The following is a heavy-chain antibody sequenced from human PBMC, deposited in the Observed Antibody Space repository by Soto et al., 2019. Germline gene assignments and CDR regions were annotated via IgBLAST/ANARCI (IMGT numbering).Heavy chain of an antibody. CDR1: GFTFSNYS. CDR3: ARDKGRSPLDY. J-gene: IGHJ4*02. V-gene: IGHV3-48*01. D-gene: IGHD2-15*01. Sequence: EVQLVESGGGLVQPGVSLRLSCAASGFTFSNYSMNWVRRAPGKGLEWVSYISSSSRTIYYADSVKGRFTISRDNAKNSLYLQMNSLRAEDTAVYYCARDKGRSPLDYWGQGTLVTVSS. CDR2: ISSSSRTI.